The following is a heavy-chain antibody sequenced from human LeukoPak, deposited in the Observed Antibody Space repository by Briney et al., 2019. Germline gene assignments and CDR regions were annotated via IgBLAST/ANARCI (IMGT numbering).Heavy chain of an antibody. J-gene: IGHJ5*02. D-gene: IGHD3-9*01. V-gene: IGHV1-2*02. Sequence: ASVKVSCKASGYTFSSYYMHWVRRAPGQGLEWMGWINPNSGGTNYAQKFQGRVTMTRDTSISTAYMELSRLRSDDTAVYYCARDPGPYDILTGYANRNWFDPWGQGTLVTVSS. CDR1: GYTFSSYY. CDR3: ARDPGPYDILTGYANRNWFDP. CDR2: INPNSGGT.